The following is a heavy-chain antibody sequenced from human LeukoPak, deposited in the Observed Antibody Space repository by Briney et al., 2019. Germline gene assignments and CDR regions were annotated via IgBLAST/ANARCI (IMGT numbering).Heavy chain of an antibody. CDR2: IHYSGRT. Sequence: SETLSLTCTVSGGSISSYYWSWIRQPPGKGLEWIGYIHYSGRTNYSPSLKSRVTISVDTFKNQVSLKLSSVTAADTAVYYCAREGAFDIWGQGTMVIVSS. CDR3: AREGAFDI. J-gene: IGHJ3*02. CDR1: GGSISSYY. V-gene: IGHV4-59*01.